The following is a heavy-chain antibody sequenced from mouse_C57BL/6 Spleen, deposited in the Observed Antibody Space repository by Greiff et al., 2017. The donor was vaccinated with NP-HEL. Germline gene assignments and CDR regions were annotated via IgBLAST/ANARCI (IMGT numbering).Heavy chain of an antibody. J-gene: IGHJ1*03. V-gene: IGHV1-76*01. CDR1: GYTFTDYY. CDR2: IYPGSGNT. CDR3: ARSKEWYFDV. Sequence: QVQLQQSGAELVRPGASVKLSCKASGYTFTDYYINWVKQRPGQGLEWIARIYPGSGNTYYNEKFKGKATLTAEKSSSTAYMQLSSLTSEDSAVYFCARSKEWYFDVWGTGTTVTVSS. D-gene: IGHD2-5*01.